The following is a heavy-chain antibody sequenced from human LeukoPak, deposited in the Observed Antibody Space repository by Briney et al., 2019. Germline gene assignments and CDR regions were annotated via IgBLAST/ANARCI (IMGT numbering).Heavy chain of an antibody. J-gene: IGHJ4*02. CDR2: ISGGGETT. D-gene: IGHD6-13*01. CDR1: GFTFNNYA. CDR3: ARGRSSWYYFDY. Sequence: GGSLRLSCAASGFTFNNYAMNWVRQAPGKGLEWVSSISGGGETTYYADSVKGRFTISRENGKNSLYLQMNSLSAGDTAVYYCARGRSSWYYFDYWGQGTLVTVSS. V-gene: IGHV3-23*01.